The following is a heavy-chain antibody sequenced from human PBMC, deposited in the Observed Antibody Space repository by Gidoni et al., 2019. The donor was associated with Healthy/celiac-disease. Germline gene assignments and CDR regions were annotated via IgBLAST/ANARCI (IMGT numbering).Heavy chain of an antibody. J-gene: IGHJ6*03. V-gene: IGHV3-23*01. CDR2: ISGSGGST. CDR3: AKERLYSLRNYYYYYMDV. Sequence: GFTFSSYAMSWVRQAPGKGLEWVSAISGSGGSTYYADSVKGRFTISRDNSKNTLYLQMNSLRAEDTAVYYCAKERLYSLRNYYYYYMDVWDKGTTVTVSS. CDR1: GFTFSSYA. D-gene: IGHD2-15*01.